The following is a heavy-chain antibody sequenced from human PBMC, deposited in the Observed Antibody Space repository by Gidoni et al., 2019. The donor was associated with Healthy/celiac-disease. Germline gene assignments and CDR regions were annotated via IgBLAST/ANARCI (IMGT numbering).Heavy chain of an antibody. V-gene: IGHV5-51*01. J-gene: IGHJ3*02. CDR3: ARHYDSSGYYAFDI. Sequence: VIYPGDSDTRYSPSFQGQVTISADKSISTAYLQWSSLKASDTAMYYCARHYDSSGYYAFDIWGQGTMVTVSS. D-gene: IGHD3-22*01. CDR2: IYPGDSDT.